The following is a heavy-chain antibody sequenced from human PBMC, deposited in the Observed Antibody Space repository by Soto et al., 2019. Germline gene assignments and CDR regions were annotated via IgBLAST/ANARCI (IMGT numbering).Heavy chain of an antibody. Sequence: GGSLRLSCAASGFTFSSYWMHWVRQAPGKGLVWVSRINSDGSSTSYADSVKGRFTISRDNAKNALYLQMNSLRAEDTAVYYCARGGSSWLFDYWGQGTLVTVSS. J-gene: IGHJ4*02. CDR1: GFTFSSYW. V-gene: IGHV3-74*01. D-gene: IGHD6-13*01. CDR2: INSDGSST. CDR3: ARGGSSWLFDY.